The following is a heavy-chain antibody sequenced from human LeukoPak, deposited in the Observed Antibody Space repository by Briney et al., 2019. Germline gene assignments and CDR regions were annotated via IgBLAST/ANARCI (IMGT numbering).Heavy chain of an antibody. D-gene: IGHD2-15*01. CDR1: GGSISSYY. Sequence: PSETLSLTCTVSGGSISSYYWSWIRQPAGKGLEWIGRIYTSGSTNYNPSLKSRVTMSVDTSKNQFSLKLSSVTAADTAVYYCARDKVVVAASWFDPWGQGTLVTVSS. V-gene: IGHV4-4*07. CDR2: IYTSGST. CDR3: ARDKVVVAASWFDP. J-gene: IGHJ5*02.